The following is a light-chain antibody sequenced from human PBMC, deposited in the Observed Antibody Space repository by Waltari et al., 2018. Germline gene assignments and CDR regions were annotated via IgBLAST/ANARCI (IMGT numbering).Light chain of an antibody. CDR2: NNE. CDR3: VAWDDTLRGRV. Sequence: QSVVTQPPSASGTAGQQVTISCSGRTSNIGGNYVYWYQQLQGAAPKRLIYNNEQRPSGVPDRFSASKSGTSASLAISGLRSEDEADYYCVAWDDTLRGRVFGGGTKLTVL. J-gene: IGLJ3*02. V-gene: IGLV1-47*01. CDR1: TSNIGGNY.